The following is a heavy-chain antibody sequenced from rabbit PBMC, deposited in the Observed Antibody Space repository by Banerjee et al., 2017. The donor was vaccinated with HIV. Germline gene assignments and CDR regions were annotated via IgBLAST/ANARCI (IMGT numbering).Heavy chain of an antibody. CDR3: ARGSIRDAYAL. D-gene: IGHD2-1*01. V-gene: IGHV1S40*01. CDR2: IYAGSSGGGT. CDR1: GFDFSSSYY. J-gene: IGHJ4*01. Sequence: QSLEESGGDLVTPGGTLTLTCTASGFDFSSSYYMCWVRQAPGKGLEWIACIYAGSSGGGTYYASWAKGRFTISKASWTTVTLQMTSLTAADTATYFCARGSIRDAYALWGPGTLVTVS.